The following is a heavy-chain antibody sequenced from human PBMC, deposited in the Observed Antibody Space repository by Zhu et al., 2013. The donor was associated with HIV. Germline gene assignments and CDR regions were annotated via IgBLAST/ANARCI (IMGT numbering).Heavy chain of an antibody. D-gene: IGHD2-15*01. CDR2: IYHSGST. V-gene: IGHV4-38-2*02. CDR1: GYSISSGYY. CDR3: ARDYCSGGSCYSLAFDI. Sequence: QVQLQESGPGLVKPSETLSLTCTVSGYSISSGYYWGWIRQPPGKGLEWIGSIYHSGSTYYNPSLKSRVTISVDTSKNQFSLKLSSVTAADTAVYYCARDYCSGGSCYSLAFDIWGQRDNGHRLF. J-gene: IGHJ3*02.